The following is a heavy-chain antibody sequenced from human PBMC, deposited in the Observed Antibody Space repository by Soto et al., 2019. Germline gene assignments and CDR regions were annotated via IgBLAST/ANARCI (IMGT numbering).Heavy chain of an antibody. J-gene: IGHJ4*02. D-gene: IGHD4-17*01. Sequence: QVQLVESGGGVVQPGRSLRLSCAASGFTFSSYAMHWVRQAPGKGLAWVAVILYDGSNKYYADSVKGRFTISRDNSKNTLYRQMNSLRAEDTAVYYWAREYGDYPYFDYWGQGTLVTVSS. V-gene: IGHV3-30-3*01. CDR1: GFTFSSYA. CDR3: AREYGDYPYFDY. CDR2: ILYDGSNK.